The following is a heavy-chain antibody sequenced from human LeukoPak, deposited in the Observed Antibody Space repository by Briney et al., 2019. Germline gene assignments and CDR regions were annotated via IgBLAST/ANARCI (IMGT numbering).Heavy chain of an antibody. CDR2: MNPNSGNT. CDR1: GYTFTSYD. D-gene: IGHD6-19*01. Sequence: ASVEVSCKASGYTFTSYDINWVRQATGQGLEWMGWMNPNSGNTGYAQKFQGRVTMTRNTSISTAYMELSSLRSEDTAVYYCARRTRYSSGWYVGYWGQGTLVTVSS. J-gene: IGHJ4*02. CDR3: ARRTRYSSGWYVGY. V-gene: IGHV1-8*01.